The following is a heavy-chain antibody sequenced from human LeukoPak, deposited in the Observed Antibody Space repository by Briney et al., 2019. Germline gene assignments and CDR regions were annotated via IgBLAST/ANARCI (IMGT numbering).Heavy chain of an antibody. J-gene: IGHJ4*02. Sequence: PSETLSLTCTVSGGSISSYYWSWIRQPPGKGLEWIGYIYYSGSTDYNPSLKSRVAISVDTSRNQFSLRLSSVTAADTAVYYCARVTGYMTEDFFDYWGQGTLVTVSS. D-gene: IGHD6-13*01. CDR3: ARVTGYMTEDFFDY. CDR2: IYYSGST. V-gene: IGHV4-59*01. CDR1: GGSISSYY.